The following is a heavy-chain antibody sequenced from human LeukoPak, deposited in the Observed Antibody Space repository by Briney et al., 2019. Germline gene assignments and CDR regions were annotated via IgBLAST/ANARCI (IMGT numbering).Heavy chain of an antibody. CDR2: IYYSGST. V-gene: IGHV4-59*01. Sequence: SETLSLTCTVSGGSISSYYWSWIRQPPGKGLEWIGYIYYSGSTNYNPSLKSRVTISVDTSKNQFSLKLSSVTAADTAVYYCARVYYDFWSGYFTTTRPYYYYYMDVWGKGTTVTVSS. D-gene: IGHD3-3*01. CDR1: GGSISSYY. J-gene: IGHJ6*03. CDR3: ARVYYDFWSGYFTTTRPYYYYYMDV.